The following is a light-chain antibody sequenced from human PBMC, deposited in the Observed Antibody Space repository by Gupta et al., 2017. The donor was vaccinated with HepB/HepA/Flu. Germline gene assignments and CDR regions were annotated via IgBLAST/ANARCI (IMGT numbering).Light chain of an antibody. CDR1: QSLLHSNGYNY. V-gene: IGKV2-28*01. CDR2: LGS. CDR3: RQSRPIPPKT. J-gene: IGKJ4*01. Sequence: DIVMTQSPLSLSVTPGEPASISCRSSQSLLHSNGYNYLDWYVQKPGQAPQLLIYLGSSRAAGVPDRFSGSGSGTDFTLKISRVEAEDVGVYYCRQSRPIPPKTFGGGTKVEIK.